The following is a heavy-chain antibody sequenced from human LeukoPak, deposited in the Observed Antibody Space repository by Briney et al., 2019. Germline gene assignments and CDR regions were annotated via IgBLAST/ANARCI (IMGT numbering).Heavy chain of an antibody. D-gene: IGHD1-14*01. J-gene: IGHJ4*02. V-gene: IGHV4-30-4*01. CDR1: GGSISSGDYY. CDR3: ARAPPTPGLVYDY. Sequence: SETLSLTCTVSGGSISSGDYYWSWIRQPPGKGLEWIGYIYYSGSTYYNPSLKSRVTISVDTSKNQFSLKLSSVTAADTAVYYCARAPPTPGLVYDYWGQGTLVTVSS. CDR2: IYYSGST.